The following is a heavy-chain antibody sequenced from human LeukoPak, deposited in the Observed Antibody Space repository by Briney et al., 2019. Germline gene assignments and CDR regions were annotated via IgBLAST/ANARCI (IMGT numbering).Heavy chain of an antibody. Sequence: GGSLRLSCAASGFTFSTYAMSWVRQAPGKGPEWVSALSGSGANTYYADSVKGRFTISRDNSKNTLYLQMDSLRVEDTAVYYCAKDHGGDTDCWGQGTLVSVSS. J-gene: IGHJ4*02. D-gene: IGHD3-10*01. CDR2: LSGSGANT. CDR1: GFTFSTYA. V-gene: IGHV3-23*01. CDR3: AKDHGGDTDC.